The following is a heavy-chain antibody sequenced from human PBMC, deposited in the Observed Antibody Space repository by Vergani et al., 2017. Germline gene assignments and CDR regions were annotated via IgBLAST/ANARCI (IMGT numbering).Heavy chain of an antibody. CDR3: ARSLDSSLGPFDP. CDR1: GGSISSYY. D-gene: IGHD3-22*01. J-gene: IGHJ5*02. Sequence: QVQLQESGPGLVKPSQTLSLTCTVSGGSISSYYWSWIRQPPGKGLEWIGYIYYSGSTNYNPSLKSRVTISVDTSKNLFSLKLSSVTAADTAVYYCARSLDSSLGPFDPWGQGTLVTVSS. V-gene: IGHV4-59*01. CDR2: IYYSGST.